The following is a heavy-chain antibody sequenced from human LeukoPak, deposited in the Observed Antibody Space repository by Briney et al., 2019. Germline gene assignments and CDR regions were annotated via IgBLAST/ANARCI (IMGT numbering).Heavy chain of an antibody. Sequence: GGSLRLSCAASGLTLRSFGMHWVRQAAGKGLEWETFISYDGSDKHYADSVKGRFTISRDTSKNTLYLQMNSLRVEDTAVYFCVKGLGNLFDDWGQGTLVTVSS. D-gene: IGHD1-14*01. J-gene: IGHJ4*02. CDR3: VKGLGNLFDD. CDR1: GLTLRSFG. V-gene: IGHV3-30*18. CDR2: ISYDGSDK.